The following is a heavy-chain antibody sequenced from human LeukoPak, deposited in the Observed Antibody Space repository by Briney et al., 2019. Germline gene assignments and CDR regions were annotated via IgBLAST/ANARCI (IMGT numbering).Heavy chain of an antibody. Sequence: ASVKVSCKASGYTFTGYYMHWVRQAPGQGLEWMGWINPNSGGTNYAQKFQGCVTMTRDTSISTAYMELSRLRSDDTAVYYCARAGHFATYYDFWSGYSAFDIWGQGTMVTVSS. CDR1: GYTFTGYY. CDR2: INPNSGGT. D-gene: IGHD3-3*01. CDR3: ARAGHFATYYDFWSGYSAFDI. J-gene: IGHJ3*02. V-gene: IGHV1-2*04.